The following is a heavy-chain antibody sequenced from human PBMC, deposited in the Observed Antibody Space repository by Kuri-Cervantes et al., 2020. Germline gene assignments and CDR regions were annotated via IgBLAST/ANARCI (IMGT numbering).Heavy chain of an antibody. V-gene: IGHV3-7*01. CDR3: ARVPPNWNYRGFDY. J-gene: IGHJ4*02. CDR1: GFTLSSYW. D-gene: IGHD1-7*01. Sequence: LSLTCAASGFTLSSYWMSWVRQAPGKGLEWVANIKQDGSEKYYVDSVKGRFTISRDNAKNSLYLQMNSLRAEDTAVYYCARVPPNWNYRGFDYWGQGTLVTVSS. CDR2: IKQDGSEK.